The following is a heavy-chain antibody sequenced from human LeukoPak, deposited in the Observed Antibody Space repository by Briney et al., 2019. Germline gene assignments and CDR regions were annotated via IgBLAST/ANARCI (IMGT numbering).Heavy chain of an antibody. CDR1: GFTFSSYA. Sequence: GGSLRLSCAASGFTFSSYAMSWVRQAPGKGLEWVPAISGSGGSTYYADSVKGRFTISRDNSKNTLYLQMNSLRAEDTAVYYCARRYYYDSSGYPFDYWGQGTLVTVSS. J-gene: IGHJ4*02. CDR2: ISGSGGST. D-gene: IGHD3-22*01. V-gene: IGHV3-23*01. CDR3: ARRYYYDSSGYPFDY.